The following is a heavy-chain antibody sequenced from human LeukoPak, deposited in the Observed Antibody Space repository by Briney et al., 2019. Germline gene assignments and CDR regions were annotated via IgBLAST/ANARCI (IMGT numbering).Heavy chain of an antibody. J-gene: IGHJ6*03. CDR3: ARGPGEYCSSTSCYIYYYYMDV. D-gene: IGHD2-2*02. CDR2: IIPIFGTA. V-gene: IGHV1-69*05. Sequence: SVKVSCKASGGTFSSYAISWVRQAPGQGLEWMGGIIPIFGTANHAQKFQGRVTITTDESTSTAYMELSSLRSEDTAVYYCARGPGEYCSSTSCYIYYYYMDVWGKGTTVTVSS. CDR1: GGTFSSYA.